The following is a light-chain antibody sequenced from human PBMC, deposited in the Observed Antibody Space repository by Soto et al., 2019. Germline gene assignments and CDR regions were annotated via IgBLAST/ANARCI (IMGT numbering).Light chain of an antibody. CDR1: QSVNSSF. Sequence: EIVLTQSPGTLSLSPGERATLSCRASQSVNSSFFAWYQQKPGQSPRLLIYASSTRATDIPDRFIGSGSGADFSFTITRLEPEDFAVYYWQQYDTSRWTVGQGTKVEV. V-gene: IGKV3-20*01. CDR3: QQYDTSRWT. J-gene: IGKJ1*01. CDR2: ASS.